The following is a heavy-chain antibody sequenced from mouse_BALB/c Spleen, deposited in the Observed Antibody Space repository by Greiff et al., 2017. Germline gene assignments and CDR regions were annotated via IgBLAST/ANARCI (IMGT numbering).Heavy chain of an antibody. CDR1: GFTFSSYT. V-gene: IGHV5-6-4*01. Sequence: EVQRVESGGGLVKPGGSLKLSCAASGFTFSSYTMSWVRQTPEKRLEWVATISSGGSYTYYPDSVKGRFTISRDNAKNPLYLQMSSLKSEDTAMYYCTRAPSTGAFDYWGQGTTLTVSS. CDR2: ISSGGSYT. J-gene: IGHJ2*01. D-gene: IGHD4-1*02. CDR3: TRAPSTGAFDY.